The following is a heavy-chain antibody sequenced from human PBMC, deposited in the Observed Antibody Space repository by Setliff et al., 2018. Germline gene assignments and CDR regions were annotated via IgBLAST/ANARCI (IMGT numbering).Heavy chain of an antibody. V-gene: IGHV3-23*01. CDR2: ITDDGGTT. Sequence: PGGSLRLSCRTSGFTFSSYTMNWVRQAPGKGLEWVSAITDDGGTTHYAGSVMGRFTIARDNSNSALYLQMHSLRVDDTALYYCAKSSGSSSSTNLEYLGPGTLVTVS. J-gene: IGHJ4*02. D-gene: IGHD6-6*01. CDR1: GFTFSSYT. CDR3: AKSSGSSSSTNLEY.